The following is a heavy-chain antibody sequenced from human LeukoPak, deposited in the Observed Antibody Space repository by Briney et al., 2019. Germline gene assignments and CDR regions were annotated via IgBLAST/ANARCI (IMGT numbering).Heavy chain of an antibody. J-gene: IGHJ4*02. CDR1: GGSISNFY. Sequence: ETLSLTCTVSGGSISNFYWSCLRQPAGKELGWIGRIFSRGSATYNPSLKSRVTISVDTSKNQFSLNLRSVTAADTAVYYCASSGSSDWRSFDYWGQGILVTVSS. CDR3: ASSGSSDWRSFDY. D-gene: IGHD6-25*01. V-gene: IGHV4-4*07. CDR2: IFSRGSA.